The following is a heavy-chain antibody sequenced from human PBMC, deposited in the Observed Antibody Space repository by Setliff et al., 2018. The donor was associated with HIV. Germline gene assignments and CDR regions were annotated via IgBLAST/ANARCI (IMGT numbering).Heavy chain of an antibody. CDR3: ATSFGSGVAPFDN. J-gene: IGHJ4*02. Sequence: SVKVSCKASEDTFNSYTIHWVRQTPGQGLEWMGRTIPVLSMSNFALKFQGRGSIFADKSTSTDYLGLNGLTSEDTAIYYCATSFGSGVAPFDNWGQGTLVTVSS. CDR1: EDTFNSYT. V-gene: IGHV1-69*02. D-gene: IGHD3-10*01. CDR2: TIPVLSMS.